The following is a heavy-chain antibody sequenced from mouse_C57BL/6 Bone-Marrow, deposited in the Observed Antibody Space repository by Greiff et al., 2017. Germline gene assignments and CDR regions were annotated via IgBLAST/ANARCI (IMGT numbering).Heavy chain of an antibody. J-gene: IGHJ3*01. V-gene: IGHV1-76*01. Sequence: VQLQQSGAELVRPGASVKLSCKASGYTFTDYYINWVKQRPGQGLEWIARIYPGSGNTYYNEKFKGKATLTAEKSSSTAYMQLSSLTSEDSAVYLCARDSSGTWFAYWGQGTLVTVSA. CDR1: GYTFTDYY. D-gene: IGHD3-2*02. CDR3: ARDSSGTWFAY. CDR2: IYPGSGNT.